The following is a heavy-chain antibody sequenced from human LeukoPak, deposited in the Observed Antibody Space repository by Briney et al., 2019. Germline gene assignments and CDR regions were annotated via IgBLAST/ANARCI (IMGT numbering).Heavy chain of an antibody. V-gene: IGHV3-30*18. J-gene: IGHJ4*02. D-gene: IGHD3-10*01. CDR1: GFTFSTYG. CDR2: ISNDGSNK. Sequence: GRSLRLSCAASGFTFSTYGMHWVRQVPGKGLEWVAVISNDGSNKYYADSVKGRFTISRDNSKNTLYLQMNSLRAEDTAVYYCAKDLFWFGECLDYWGQGTLVTVSS. CDR3: AKDLFWFGECLDY.